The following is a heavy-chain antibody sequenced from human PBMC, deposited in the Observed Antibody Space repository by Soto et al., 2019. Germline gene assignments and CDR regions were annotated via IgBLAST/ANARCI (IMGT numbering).Heavy chain of an antibody. J-gene: IGHJ5*02. CDR3: ARDREAARPGWFDP. Sequence: QVQLVQSGAEVKKPGASVKVSCKASGYTFTTYGISWVRQAPGQGLEWMGWISAYNGNTNYARKFQGRVTMTIDTSTSTAYMELRSLRSDDTAVYYCARDREAARPGWFDPWGQGTLVTVSS. V-gene: IGHV1-18*04. CDR2: ISAYNGNT. CDR1: GYTFTTYG. D-gene: IGHD6-6*01.